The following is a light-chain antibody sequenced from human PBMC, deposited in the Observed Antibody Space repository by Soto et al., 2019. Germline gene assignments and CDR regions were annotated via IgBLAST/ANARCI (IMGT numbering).Light chain of an antibody. Sequence: VLKQSPATLCVTPREKVTLSCRASRSVSINVAWYQQKPGQSPRLLISGASTRATGIPASFSGSGSGTEFTLTISSLQSEDFASYVCQQYYNWPRTFGQGTKVDI. CDR1: RSVSIN. CDR3: QQYYNWPRT. CDR2: GAS. V-gene: IGKV3-15*01. J-gene: IGKJ1*01.